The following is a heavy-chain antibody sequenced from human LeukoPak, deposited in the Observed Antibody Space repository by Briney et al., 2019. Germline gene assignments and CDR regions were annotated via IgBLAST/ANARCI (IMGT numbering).Heavy chain of an antibody. CDR1: GGSFSGYY. CDR2: INHSGST. V-gene: IGHV4-34*01. CDR3: VRHFDSSGWSPFDY. J-gene: IGHJ4*02. Sequence: SETLSLTCAVYGGSFSGYYWSWIRQPPGKGLEWIGEINHSGSTNYNPSLKSRVTISVDKSKNQFSLKLSSVTAADTAVYYCVRHFDSSGWSPFDYWGQGTLVTVSS. D-gene: IGHD6-19*01.